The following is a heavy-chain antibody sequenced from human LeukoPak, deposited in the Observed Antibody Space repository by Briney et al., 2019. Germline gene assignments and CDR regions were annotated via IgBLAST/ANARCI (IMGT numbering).Heavy chain of an antibody. V-gene: IGHV4-59*01. D-gene: IGHD2-2*01. CDR2: IYYSGST. Sequence: SETLSLTCTVSGGSISSYYWSWVRQPPGKGLEWIGYIYYSGSTNYNPSLKSRVTISVDTSKNQFSLKLSSVTAADTAVYYCARDCSSTSCLDYWGQGTLVTVSS. CDR3: ARDCSSTSCLDY. CDR1: GGSISSYY. J-gene: IGHJ4*02.